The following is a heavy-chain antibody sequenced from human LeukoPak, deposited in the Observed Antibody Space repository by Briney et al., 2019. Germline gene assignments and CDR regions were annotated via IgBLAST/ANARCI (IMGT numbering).Heavy chain of an antibody. CDR2: INPNSGGT. V-gene: IGHV1-2*02. CDR1: GYTFTGYY. J-gene: IGHJ4*02. CDR3: ARGEDDYDYVWGSYRYNFDY. D-gene: IGHD3-16*02. Sequence: ASVKVSCKASGYTFTGYYLHWVRQAPGQGLEWMGWINPNSGGTSYAQKFQGRVTMTRDTSISTAYMELSRLRSDDTAVYYCARGEDDYDYVWGSYRYNFDYWGQGTLVTVSS.